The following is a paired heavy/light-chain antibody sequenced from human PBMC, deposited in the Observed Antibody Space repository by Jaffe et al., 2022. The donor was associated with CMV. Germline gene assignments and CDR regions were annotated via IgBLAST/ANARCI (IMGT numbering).Heavy chain of an antibody. J-gene: IGHJ4*02. V-gene: IGHV3-48*02. D-gene: IGHD3-16*01. Sequence: EVQLVESGGGLVQPGGSMRLSCAASGFIFSSYSMNWVRQAPGKGLEWISYITTSNGIVYADSVKGRFTISRDNAKSSLHLQMNSLRDEDTAVYYCAREPPGGGSLQFWFDYWGQGTPVTVSS. CDR3: AREPPGGGSLQFWFDY. CDR2: ITTSNGI. CDR1: GFIFSSYS.
Light chain of an antibody. CDR3: QQRSKWPRT. CDR1: QSIDIS. J-gene: IGKJ1*01. CDR2: DAS. Sequence: EIVLTQSPATLSLSPGERATLSCRASQSIDISLAWYQQKPGQAPRLLIYDASNMATGIPARFSGSGSGTDFTLTISSLEPEDFAVYYCQQRSKWPRTFGQGTKVEIK. V-gene: IGKV3-11*01.